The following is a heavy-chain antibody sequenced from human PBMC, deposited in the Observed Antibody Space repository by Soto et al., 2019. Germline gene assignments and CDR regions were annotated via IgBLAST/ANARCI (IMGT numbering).Heavy chain of an antibody. CDR1: GGSISSGGYY. V-gene: IGHV4-31*03. J-gene: IGHJ4*02. CDR3: ARAPRRGAAAGRFFDY. CDR2: IYYSGST. D-gene: IGHD6-13*01. Sequence: QVQLQESGPGLVKPSQTLSLTCTVSGGSISSGGYYWSWIRQHPGKGLEWIGYIYYSGSTYYNPSHKSRVTISVDTSKNQFSLKLSSVTAADTAVYYCARAPRRGAAAGRFFDYWGQGTLVTVSS.